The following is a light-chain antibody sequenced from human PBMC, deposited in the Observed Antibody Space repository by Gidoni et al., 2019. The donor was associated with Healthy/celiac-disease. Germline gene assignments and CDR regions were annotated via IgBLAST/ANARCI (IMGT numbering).Light chain of an antibody. J-gene: IGKJ4*01. Sequence: EIVLTQSPATLSVSPGESATLSCRASQSVSSYLAWYQQKPGQAPRLLIYDASNRATGIPARFSGSGSGTDFTLTISSLEPEDFAVYYCQQRSNWLTFGGGTKVEIK. CDR2: DAS. CDR3: QQRSNWLT. CDR1: QSVSSY. V-gene: IGKV3-11*01.